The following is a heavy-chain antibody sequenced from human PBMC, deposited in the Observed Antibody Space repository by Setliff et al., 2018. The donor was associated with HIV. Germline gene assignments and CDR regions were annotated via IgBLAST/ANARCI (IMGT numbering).Heavy chain of an antibody. D-gene: IGHD4-17*01. CDR3: ARNYGDYRGYFDY. V-gene: IGHV3-30*03. CDR2: ISYDGSNK. CDR1: GFTFSSYG. J-gene: IGHJ4*02. Sequence: GGSLRLSCAASGFTFSSYGMHWVRQAPGKGLEWVAVISYDGSNKYYADSVKGRFTISRDNSKSTLYLQMNSLRAEDTAVYYCARNYGDYRGYFDYWGQGTLVTVSS.